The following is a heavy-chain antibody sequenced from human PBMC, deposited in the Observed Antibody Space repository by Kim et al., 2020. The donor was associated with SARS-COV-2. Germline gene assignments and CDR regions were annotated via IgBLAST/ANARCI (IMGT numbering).Heavy chain of an antibody. V-gene: IGHV3-74*01. J-gene: IGHJ4*02. D-gene: IGHD1-26*01. CDR2: SST. Sequence: SSTNYAASVKGRFTISRDNAKNTLYLQMNSLSAEDTAVYYCARDEWELSCWGQGTLVTVSS. CDR3: ARDEWELSC.